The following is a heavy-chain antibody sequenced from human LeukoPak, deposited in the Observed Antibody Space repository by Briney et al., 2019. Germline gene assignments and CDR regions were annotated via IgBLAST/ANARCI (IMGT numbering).Heavy chain of an antibody. D-gene: IGHD1-26*01. CDR2: ISSSSSYI. V-gene: IGHV3-21*01. CDR3: ARDGIVGATAFDH. J-gene: IGHJ4*02. Sequence: GGSLRLSCAASGFTFSSYSMNWVRQAPGKGLEWVSSISSSSSYIYYADSVKGRFTISRDNAKNSLYLKMNSLRAEDTAVYYCARDGIVGATAFDHWGQGTLVTVSS. CDR1: GFTFSSYS.